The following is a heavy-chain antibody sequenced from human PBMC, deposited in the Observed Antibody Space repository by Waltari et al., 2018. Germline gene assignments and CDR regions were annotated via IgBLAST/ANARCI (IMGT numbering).Heavy chain of an antibody. J-gene: IGHJ5*02. CDR3: ATDRRATVTTVSYYNWFDP. CDR1: GYTFTDYY. Sequence: EVQLVQSGAEVKKPGATVKISCKVSGYTFTDYYMHWVQQAPGKGLEWMGLVDPEDGETIYAEKFQGRVTITADTSTDTAYMELSSLRSEDTAVYYCATDRRATVTTVSYYNWFDPWGQGTLVTVSS. CDR2: VDPEDGET. V-gene: IGHV1-69-2*01. D-gene: IGHD4-17*01.